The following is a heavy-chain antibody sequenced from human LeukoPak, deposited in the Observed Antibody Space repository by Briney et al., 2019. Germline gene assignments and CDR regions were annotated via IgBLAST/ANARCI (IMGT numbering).Heavy chain of an antibody. CDR3: ARAENCGGDCYSDY. Sequence: ASVKVSCKASGYTFTSYGISWVRQAPGQGLEWMGWISAYNGNTNYAQKLQGRVTMTTDTSTSTAYMELRSLRSEDTAVYYCARAENCGGDCYSDYWGQGTLVTVSS. J-gene: IGHJ4*02. CDR1: GYTFTSYG. D-gene: IGHD2-21*02. V-gene: IGHV1-18*01. CDR2: ISAYNGNT.